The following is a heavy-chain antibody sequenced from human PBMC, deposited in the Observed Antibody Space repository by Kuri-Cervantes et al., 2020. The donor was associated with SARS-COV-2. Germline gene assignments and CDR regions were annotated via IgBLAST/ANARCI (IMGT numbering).Heavy chain of an antibody. V-gene: IGHV1-18*01. CDR2: ISAYNGNT. Sequence: ASVKVSCKASGYTFTSYGISWVRQAPGQGLEWMGWISAYNGNTNYAQKLQGRVTMTTDTSISTAYMELSRLRSDDTAVYYCARGVTLEGDSYGYHYWGQGTLVTISS. D-gene: IGHD5-18*01. CDR1: GYTFTSYG. CDR3: ARGVTLEGDSYGYHY. J-gene: IGHJ4*02.